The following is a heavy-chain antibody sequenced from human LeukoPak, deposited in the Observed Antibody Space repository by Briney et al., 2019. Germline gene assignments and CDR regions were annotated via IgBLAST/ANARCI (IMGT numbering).Heavy chain of an antibody. V-gene: IGHV4-30-4*08. J-gene: IGHJ4*02. CDR2: IYYSGST. CDR1: GGSSSSGDYY. Sequence: PSETLSLTCTVSGGSSSSGDYYWSWIRQPPGKGLEWIGYIYYSGSTYYNPSLKSRVTISVDTSKNQFSLKLSSVTAADTAVYYCASSCSTSCYNFDYWGQGTLVTVSS. CDR3: ASSCSTSCYNFDY. D-gene: IGHD2-2*02.